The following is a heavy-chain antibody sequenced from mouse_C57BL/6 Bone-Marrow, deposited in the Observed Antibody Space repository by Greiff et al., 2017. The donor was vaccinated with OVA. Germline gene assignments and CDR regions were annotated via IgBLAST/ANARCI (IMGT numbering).Heavy chain of an antibody. D-gene: IGHD1-1*01. J-gene: IGHJ4*01. CDR3: DKSANYDSNYAMDY. CDR2: IDPEDGET. Sequence: EVKLQESGAELVKPGASVKLSCTASGFNIKDYYMHWVKQRTEQGLEWIGRIDPEDGETKYAPKFQGKATITADTSSNTAYLQLSSLTSEDTEDNYCDKSANYDSNYAMDYWGQGTSVTVSS. V-gene: IGHV14-2*01. CDR1: GFNIKDYY.